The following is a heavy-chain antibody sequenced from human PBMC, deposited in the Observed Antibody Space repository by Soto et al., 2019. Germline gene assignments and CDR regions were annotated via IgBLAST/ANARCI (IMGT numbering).Heavy chain of an antibody. CDR1: GFPFSNYA. J-gene: IGHJ4*02. CDR2: INSGSTTT. V-gene: IGHV3-48*02. Sequence: DVQLDQSGGGLVQPGGSLRLSCEASGFPFSNYAMHWVRQAPGKGLEWISYINSGSTTTFYADSITDRLTVSRDNAKNSVYLHMSSLGHDDTAINYCARDLSHWGQGTLVTVSS. CDR3: ARDLSH.